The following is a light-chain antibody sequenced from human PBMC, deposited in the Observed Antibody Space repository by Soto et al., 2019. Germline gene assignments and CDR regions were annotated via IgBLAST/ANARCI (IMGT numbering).Light chain of an antibody. CDR3: QQYGSSGT. J-gene: IGKJ1*01. CDR1: HVIIST. CDR2: GAS. V-gene: IGKV3-20*01. Sequence: EVVLTQSPATLSVSPGERATLSCRASHVIISTVAWYQQRPGQAPRLLIYGASTRVSGVPARFSGAWSGTDFTLTISRLEPEDFAVYYCQQYGSSGTFGQGTKVDIK.